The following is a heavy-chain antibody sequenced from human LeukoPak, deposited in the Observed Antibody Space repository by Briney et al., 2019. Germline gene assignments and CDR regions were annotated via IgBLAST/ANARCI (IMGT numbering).Heavy chain of an antibody. CDR3: AKDISYYGRGGMGGVDY. V-gene: IGHV3-9*01. CDR1: GFTFDDYA. CDR2: ISWNSGSI. J-gene: IGHJ4*02. Sequence: GGSLRLSCAASGFTFDDYAMHWVRQAPGKGLEWVSGISWNSGSIGYADSVKGGFTISRDNAKNSLYLQMNSLRAEDTALYYCAKDISYYGRGGMGGVDYWGQGTLVTVSS. D-gene: IGHD3-10*02.